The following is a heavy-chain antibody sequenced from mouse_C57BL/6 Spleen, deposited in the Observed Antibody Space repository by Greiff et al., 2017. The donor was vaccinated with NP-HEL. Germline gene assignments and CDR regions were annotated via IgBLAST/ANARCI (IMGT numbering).Heavy chain of an antibody. CDR3: ASHYGSSYGFAY. J-gene: IGHJ3*01. D-gene: IGHD1-1*01. Sequence: QVQLKQSGPGLVAPSQSLSITCTVSGFSLTSYGVDWVRQSPGKGLGWLGVIWGVGSTNYNSALKSRLSISKDNSKSQVFLKMNSLQTDDTAMYYCASHYGSSYGFAYWGQGTLVTVSA. CDR1: GFSLTSYG. CDR2: IWGVGST. V-gene: IGHV2-6*01.